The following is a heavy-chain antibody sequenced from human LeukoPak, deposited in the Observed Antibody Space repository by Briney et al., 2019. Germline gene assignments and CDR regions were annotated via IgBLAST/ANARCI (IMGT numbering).Heavy chain of an antibody. J-gene: IGHJ4*02. Sequence: PGGSLRLSCEASGFTFSSYGMNWVRQAPGKGLEWASSITSTSSNIFYADSVKGRFTISRDNAKNSLYLQMNSLRAEDTAVYYCARGVRGPSGWYERGYFDYWGQGTLVTVSS. V-gene: IGHV3-21*04. D-gene: IGHD6-19*01. CDR3: ARGVRGPSGWYERGYFDY. CDR2: ITSTSSNI. CDR1: GFTFSSYG.